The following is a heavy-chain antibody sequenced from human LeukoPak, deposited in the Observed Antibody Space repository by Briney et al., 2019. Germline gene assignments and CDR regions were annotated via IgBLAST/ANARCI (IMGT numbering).Heavy chain of an antibody. CDR1: GYTFTSYW. D-gene: IGHD3-22*01. CDR2: IYPGDSDT. V-gene: IGHV5-51*01. CDR3: AIRSYYDIRGYYYFDY. Sequence: GESLKISCKGSGYTFTSYWIGWVRQMPGKGLEWMGIIYPGDSDTRYSPSFQGQVTISADRSINTAYLQWSSLKASDTAMYYCAIRSYYDIRGYYYFDYWGQGTLVTVSS. J-gene: IGHJ4*02.